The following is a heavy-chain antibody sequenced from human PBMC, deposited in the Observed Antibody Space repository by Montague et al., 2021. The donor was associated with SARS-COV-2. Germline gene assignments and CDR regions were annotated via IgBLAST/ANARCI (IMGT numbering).Heavy chain of an antibody. CDR3: ARDPRYSLSCSFDY. J-gene: IGHJ4*02. Sequence: CAISGDSVSSNSAAWNWIRQSPSRGLEWLGRTYYRSKWYTDYAVSVKSRMTISPDTSKNQFSLQLSSVTPEDTAVYYCARDPRYSLSCSFDYWGQGTLVTVSS. CDR1: GDSVSSNSAA. V-gene: IGHV6-1*01. CDR2: TYYRSKWYT. D-gene: IGHD1-26*01.